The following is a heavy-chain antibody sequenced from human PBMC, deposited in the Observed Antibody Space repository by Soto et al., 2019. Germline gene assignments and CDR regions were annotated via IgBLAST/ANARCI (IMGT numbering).Heavy chain of an antibody. J-gene: IGHJ4*02. CDR1: GYSFTSYW. D-gene: IGHD6-19*01. V-gene: IGHV5-10-1*01. CDR2: IDPSDSYT. Sequence: PGESLKISCKGSGYSFTSYWISWVRQMPGKGLEWMGRIDPSDSYTNYSPSFQGHVTISADKSISTAYLQWSSLRASDTAMYYCARLQIAVADSFDYWGQGTLVTVSS. CDR3: ARLQIAVADSFDY.